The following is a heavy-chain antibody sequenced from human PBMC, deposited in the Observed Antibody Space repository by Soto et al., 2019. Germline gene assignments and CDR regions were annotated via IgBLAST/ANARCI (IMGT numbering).Heavy chain of an antibody. Sequence: GGSLRLSCAASGFTFSSYAMSWVRQAPGKGLEWVSAISGSGGSTYYADSVKGRFTISRDNSKNTLYLQMNSLRAEDTAVYYCAKGGTGYYDSSGYYQYYFDYWGQGTLVTSPQ. CDR3: AKGGTGYYDSSGYYQYYFDY. D-gene: IGHD3-22*01. J-gene: IGHJ4*02. CDR2: ISGSGGST. V-gene: IGHV3-23*01. CDR1: GFTFSSYA.